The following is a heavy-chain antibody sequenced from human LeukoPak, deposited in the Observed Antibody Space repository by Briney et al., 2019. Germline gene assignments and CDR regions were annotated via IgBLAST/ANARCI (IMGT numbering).Heavy chain of an antibody. D-gene: IGHD2-8*01. CDR2: ISAYNGNT. CDR3: ARNRPPPRSCTNGVCYFADYYYYYMDV. Sequence: ASVKVSCKASGYTFTNYGLSWVRQAPGQGLEWMGRISAYNGNTNYAQKFQGRVTMTTDTSTNTAYMELRSLRSDDTAVYYCARNRPPPRSCTNGVCYFADYYYYYMDVWGKGTTVTVSS. CDR1: GYTFTNYG. J-gene: IGHJ6*03. V-gene: IGHV1-18*01.